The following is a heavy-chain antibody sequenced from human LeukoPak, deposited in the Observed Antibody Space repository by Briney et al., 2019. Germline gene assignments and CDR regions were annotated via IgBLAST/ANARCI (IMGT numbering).Heavy chain of an antibody. CDR1: GFTFSSYG. CDR2: IRYDGSNK. Sequence: GGSLRLSCAASGFTFSSYGMHWVRQAPGKGLEWVAFIRYDGSNKYYADSVKGRFTISRDNSKNTLYLQMNGLRAEDTAVYYCARDDSPVATTTNYFDYWGQGTLVTVSS. V-gene: IGHV3-30*02. J-gene: IGHJ4*02. D-gene: IGHD5-12*01. CDR3: ARDDSPVATTTNYFDY.